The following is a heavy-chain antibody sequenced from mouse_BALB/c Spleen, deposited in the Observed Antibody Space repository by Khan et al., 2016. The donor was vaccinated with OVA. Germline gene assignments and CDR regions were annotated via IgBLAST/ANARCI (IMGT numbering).Heavy chain of an antibody. CDR2: IYPYNDDT. J-gene: IGHJ4*01. V-gene: IGHV1S136*01. D-gene: IGHD1-1*01. CDR1: GYTFTDYV. Sequence: VQLQQSGPELVQPGASVKMSCTTSGYTFTDYVMPWVKQKPGQGLEWIGDIYPYNDDTESTERFKGKVTLTLDKSSTTAYMELNSLTSVDSAMYYCGRSATSYYTVDYWGQGTSVTVSS. CDR3: GRSATSYYTVDY.